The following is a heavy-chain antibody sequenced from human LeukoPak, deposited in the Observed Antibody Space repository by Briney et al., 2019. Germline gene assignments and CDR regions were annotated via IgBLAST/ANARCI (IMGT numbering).Heavy chain of an antibody. Sequence: GASVKVSCKASGYTFTSYYMHWVGQAPGQGREGMGIINPSGGSTSYAQKFQGRVTMTRDMYRSTVYMELSSLRSEDTAVYYCARDGVVVVAATAGALDYWGQGTLVTVSS. CDR3: ARDGVVVVAATAGALDY. D-gene: IGHD2-15*01. CDR1: GYTFTSYY. J-gene: IGHJ4*02. CDR2: INPSGGST. V-gene: IGHV1-46*01.